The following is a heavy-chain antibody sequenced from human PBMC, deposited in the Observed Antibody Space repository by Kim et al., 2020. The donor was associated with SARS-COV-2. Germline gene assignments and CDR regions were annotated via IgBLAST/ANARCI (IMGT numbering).Heavy chain of an antibody. J-gene: IGHJ6*02. CDR1: GLNFNTYD. CDR2: IHSSGKT. V-gene: IGHV3-13*01. D-gene: IGHD3-10*01. Sequence: GGSLRLSCVASGLNFNTYDMHWVRQLPGGRLEWVSTIHSSGKTFYSDSVKGRCTVSRDNAKNSFHLQMSSLRAGDTAKYYCGRGGGTSWFDYYYGVDVWGQGTAVTVSS. CDR3: GRGGGTSWFDYYYGVDV.